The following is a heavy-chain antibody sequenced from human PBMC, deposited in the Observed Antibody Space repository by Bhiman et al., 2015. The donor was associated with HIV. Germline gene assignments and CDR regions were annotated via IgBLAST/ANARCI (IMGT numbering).Heavy chain of an antibody. Sequence: QVQLVESGGGVVQPGGSLRLSCVASGFTFSNYGMHWVRQAPGKGLEWVAFIHYYGRNKYYADSVKGRFTISRDNSKNTLYLQMNSLRREDTADCANSLPVAATPFDYWGQGTLVTVS. D-gene: IGHD6-19*01. CDR2: IHYYGRNK. V-gene: IGHV3-30*02. CDR1: GFTFSNYG. J-gene: IGHJ4*02. CDR3: SLPVAATPFDY.